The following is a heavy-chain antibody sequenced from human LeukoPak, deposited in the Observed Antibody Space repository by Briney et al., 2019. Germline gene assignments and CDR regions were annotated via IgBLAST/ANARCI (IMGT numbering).Heavy chain of an antibody. D-gene: IGHD6-13*01. CDR3: ARDPGWYSRAFDP. J-gene: IGHJ5*02. V-gene: IGHV4-59*01. CDR1: GGSISSYY. CDR2: IYYSGST. Sequence: PSETLSLTCTVSGGSISSYYWSWIRQPPGKGLEWVGYIYYSGSTNYTPSLKSGVTISVDTPKNQFSLKLSSVTAADTAVYYCARDPGWYSRAFDPWGQGTLVTVSS.